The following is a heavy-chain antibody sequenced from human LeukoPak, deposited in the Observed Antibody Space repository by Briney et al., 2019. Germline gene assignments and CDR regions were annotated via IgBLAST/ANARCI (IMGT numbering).Heavy chain of an antibody. Sequence: PGRSLRLSCAASGFTFSSHALHWLRQAPGKGLEWVAVISYDGNNIYYVDSVKGRFTISRDNSKNTLYLQMNSLRAEYTAVYFCASISGAPWVDYWGQGTLVTVSS. CDR3: ASISGAPWVDY. V-gene: IGHV3-30-3*01. D-gene: IGHD1-26*01. CDR2: ISYDGNNI. J-gene: IGHJ4*02. CDR1: GFTFSSHA.